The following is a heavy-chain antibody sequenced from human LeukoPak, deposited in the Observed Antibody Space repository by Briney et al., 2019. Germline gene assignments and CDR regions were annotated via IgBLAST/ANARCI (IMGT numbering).Heavy chain of an antibody. J-gene: IGHJ3*02. Sequence: PGGSLRLSCAASGFTFDDYAMHWVRHAPGKGLERVSGISWNSGSIGYADSVKGRFTISRDNAKNSLYLQMNSLRAEDMALYYCASQKLGYCSGGSCYGDAFDIWGQGTMVTVSS. CDR3: ASQKLGYCSGGSCYGDAFDI. CDR1: GFTFDDYA. D-gene: IGHD2-15*01. CDR2: ISWNSGSI. V-gene: IGHV3-9*03.